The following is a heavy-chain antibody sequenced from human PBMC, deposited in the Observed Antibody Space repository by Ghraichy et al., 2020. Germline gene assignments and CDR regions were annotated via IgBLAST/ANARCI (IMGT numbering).Heavy chain of an antibody. CDR3: ARGGGSYGEGYFDY. D-gene: IGHD1-26*01. CDR1: GFTFSSYW. V-gene: IGHV3-7*03. CDR2: IKQDGSEK. Sequence: GGSLRLSCAASGFTFSSYWMSCVRQAPGKGLEWVANIKQDGSEKYYVDSVKGRFTISRDNAKNSLYLQMNSLRAEDTAVYYCARGGGSYGEGYFDYWGQGTLVTVSS. J-gene: IGHJ4*02.